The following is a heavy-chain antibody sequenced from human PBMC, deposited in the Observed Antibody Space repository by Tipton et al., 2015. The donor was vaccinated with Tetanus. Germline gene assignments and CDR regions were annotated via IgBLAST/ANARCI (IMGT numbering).Heavy chain of an antibody. CDR2: ISGSGGST. V-gene: IGHV3-23*01. Sequence: GSLRLSCAASGFTFTSYAMSWVRQAPGKGLEWVSVISGSGGSTYYADSVKGRFTISRDNSKNTLYLQMNSPRAEDTAVYYCAKDHGPEITSVAATRYYYYGMDVWGQGTTVTVSS. D-gene: IGHD2-15*01. J-gene: IGHJ6*02. CDR1: GFTFTSYA. CDR3: AKDHGPEITSVAATRYYYYGMDV.